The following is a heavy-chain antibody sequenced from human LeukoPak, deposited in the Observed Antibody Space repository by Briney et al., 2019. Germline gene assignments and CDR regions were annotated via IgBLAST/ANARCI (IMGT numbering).Heavy chain of an antibody. CDR1: GGSFSGYY. CDR2: INHSGST. Sequence: SETLSLTCAVYGGSFSGYYWSWIRHPPGKGLAWIGEINHSGSTNYNPSLKSRVTISVDTTKNNSSLKLSSAIAADTAVYYCGRRAGGDYMYYFDYWGQGTLVTVSS. J-gene: IGHJ4*02. D-gene: IGHD4-17*01. V-gene: IGHV4-34*01. CDR3: GRRAGGDYMYYFDY.